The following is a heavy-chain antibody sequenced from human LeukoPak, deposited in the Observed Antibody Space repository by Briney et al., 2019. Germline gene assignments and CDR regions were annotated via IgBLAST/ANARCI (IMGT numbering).Heavy chain of an antibody. V-gene: IGHV1-18*01. J-gene: IGHJ5*02. CDR2: ISAYNGNT. D-gene: IGHD6-13*01. Sequence: ASVKVSCKASGYTFTSYGISWVRQAPGQGLEWMGWISAYNGNTNYAQKLQGRVTMTTDTSTSTAYMGLRSLRSDDTAVYYCTRWAAAGTNWFDPWGQGTLVTVSS. CDR3: TRWAAAGTNWFDP. CDR1: GYTFTSYG.